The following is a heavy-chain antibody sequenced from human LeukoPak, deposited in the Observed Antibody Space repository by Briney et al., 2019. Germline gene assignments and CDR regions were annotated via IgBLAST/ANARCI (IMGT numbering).Heavy chain of an antibody. Sequence: GGSLRLSCAASGFTFSRYDLSWVRQAPGKGLECVSTIVRTITTTYYADSVKGRFTISRDNAKNSLYLQMNSLRAEDTAVYYCAKDLEVGATRPDYWGQGTLVTVSS. CDR2: IVRTITTT. V-gene: IGHV3-23*05. CDR1: GFTFSRYD. CDR3: AKDLEVGATRPDY. D-gene: IGHD1-26*01. J-gene: IGHJ4*02.